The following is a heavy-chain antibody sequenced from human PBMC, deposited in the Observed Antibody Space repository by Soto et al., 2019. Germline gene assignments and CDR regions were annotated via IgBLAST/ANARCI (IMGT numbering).Heavy chain of an antibody. Sequence: QVQLVQSGAEVKKPGSSVKVSCKASGGTFSSYAISWVRQAPGQGLEWMGGIIPIFGTANYAQKFQGRVTITADESTSTAYMEVSSLRSEDTAVYYCAHITMVRGVTSYYFDYWGQGTLVTVSS. J-gene: IGHJ4*02. D-gene: IGHD3-10*01. CDR1: GGTFSSYA. CDR3: AHITMVRGVTSYYFDY. V-gene: IGHV1-69*01. CDR2: IIPIFGTA.